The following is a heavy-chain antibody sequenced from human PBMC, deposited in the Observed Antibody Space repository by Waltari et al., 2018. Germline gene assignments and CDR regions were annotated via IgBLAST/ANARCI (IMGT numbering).Heavy chain of an antibody. V-gene: IGHV3-9*01. D-gene: IGHD6-6*01. J-gene: IGHJ5*02. CDR1: GFTFDDDA. Sequence: EVQLVESGGDLVQPGRSLRLSCAASGFTFDDDAMHWVRQAPGRGLEWVSGISWNSGRIGYADSVKGRFTISRDSAKNSLYLQMNSLRAEDTALYYCAKDRAYSSSSLWFDPWGQGTLVTVSS. CDR3: AKDRAYSSSSLWFDP. CDR2: ISWNSGRI.